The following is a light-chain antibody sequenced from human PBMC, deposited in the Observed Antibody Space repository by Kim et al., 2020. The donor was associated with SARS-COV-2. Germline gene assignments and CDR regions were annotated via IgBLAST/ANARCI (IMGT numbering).Light chain of an antibody. Sequence: QPALTQSPSASASLGASVKLTCTLSSGHSSYAIAWHQQQPEKGPRYLMKLNSDGSHTKGDGIPDRFSGSSSGAERYLTISSLQSEDEADYYCQTWDTGIYWVFGGGTKLTVL. CDR1: SGHSSYA. CDR3: QTWDTGIYWV. J-gene: IGLJ3*02. CDR2: LNSDGSH. V-gene: IGLV4-69*01.